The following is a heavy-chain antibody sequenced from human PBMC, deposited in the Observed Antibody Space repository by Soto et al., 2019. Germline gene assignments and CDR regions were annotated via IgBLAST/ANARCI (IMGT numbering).Heavy chain of an antibody. V-gene: IGHV4-30-4*01. CDR2: IFYTGST. Sequence: PSETLSLTCSVSGGTINSGDYFWSWIRQPPGKGLEWIGSIFYTGSTYYSPSLKSRASMSMDTSKNLFSLRLRSLTAADTAMYYCTIVRVADSALDHWGQGTLVTVSS. D-gene: IGHD3-10*02. CDR3: TIVRVADSALDH. CDR1: GGTINSGDYF. J-gene: IGHJ4*02.